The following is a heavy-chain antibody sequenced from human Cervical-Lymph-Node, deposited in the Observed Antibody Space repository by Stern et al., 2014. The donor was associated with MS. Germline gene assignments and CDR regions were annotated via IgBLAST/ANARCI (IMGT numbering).Heavy chain of an antibody. J-gene: IGHJ4*02. D-gene: IGHD1-26*01. V-gene: IGHV3-33*07. CDR1: GYRFSTYG. CDR3: ARDPGVIYSYFDL. Sequence: VQLVESGGGVVQPGRSLRLSCVASGYRFSTYGMYWIRQAPGKGLEWVAVIWYDGSKQYYAASVRGRFTISRDDSRSTLYLQMNNLRGEDTAVYYCARDPGVIYSYFDLWGQGTLVTVSS. CDR2: IWYDGSKQ.